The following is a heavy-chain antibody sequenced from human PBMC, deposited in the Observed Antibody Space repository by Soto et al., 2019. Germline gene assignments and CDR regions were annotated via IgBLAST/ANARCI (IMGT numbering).Heavy chain of an antibody. CDR3: ARDLRGHYGP. J-gene: IGHJ3*01. D-gene: IGHD4-17*01. Sequence: SGGSLRLCCEGSGFNFRNFNMIWVRQAPGKGLEWVSSVSGSSSYIYYADSVKGRFTVSRDNANNLVFLQMNGLRPEDTAMYYCARDLRGHYGPWGQGTMVTVSS. CDR1: GFNFRNFN. CDR2: VSGSSSYI. V-gene: IGHV3-21*06.